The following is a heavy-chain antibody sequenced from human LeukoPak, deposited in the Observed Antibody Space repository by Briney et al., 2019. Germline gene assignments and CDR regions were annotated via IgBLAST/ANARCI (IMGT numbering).Heavy chain of an antibody. CDR3: ARVGYSYGLNDYFDY. D-gene: IGHD5-18*01. Sequence: SETLSLTCTVSGGSISSSSYYWGWIRQPPGKGLEWIGSIYYSGSTYYNPSLKSRVTISVDTSKNQFSLKLSSVTAADTAVYYCARVGYSYGLNDYFDYWGQGALVTVSS. V-gene: IGHV4-39*01. J-gene: IGHJ4*02. CDR2: IYYSGST. CDR1: GGSISSSSYY.